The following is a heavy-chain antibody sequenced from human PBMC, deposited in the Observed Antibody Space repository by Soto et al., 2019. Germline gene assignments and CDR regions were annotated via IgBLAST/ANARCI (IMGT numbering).Heavy chain of an antibody. Sequence: PSETLSLTCAVSGGSISSGGYSWSWIRQPPGKGLEWIGGIYYSETTNYNPSLNSRVTISVDTSKNQFSLKLSSVTAADTAVYYCARHGMDYYDSSGYYYSPYYFDYWGQGTLVTVSS. CDR3: ARHGMDYYDSSGYYYSPYYFDY. D-gene: IGHD3-22*01. CDR2: IYYSETT. J-gene: IGHJ4*02. CDR1: GGSISSGGYS. V-gene: IGHV4-30-2*03.